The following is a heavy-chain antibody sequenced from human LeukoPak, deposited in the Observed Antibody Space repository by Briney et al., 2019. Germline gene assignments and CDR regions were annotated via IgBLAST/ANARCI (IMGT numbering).Heavy chain of an antibody. J-gene: IGHJ3*02. V-gene: IGHV4-38-2*02. CDR3: ARDYYYDSSGYRNDAFDI. Sequence: SETLSLTCAVSGYSISSGYYWGWIRQPPGKGLEWIGYIYYSGSTYYNPSLKSRVTISVDTSKNQFSLKLSSVTAAGTAVYYCARDYYYDSSGYRNDAFDIWGQGTMVTVSS. CDR2: IYYSGST. CDR1: GYSISSGYY. D-gene: IGHD3-22*01.